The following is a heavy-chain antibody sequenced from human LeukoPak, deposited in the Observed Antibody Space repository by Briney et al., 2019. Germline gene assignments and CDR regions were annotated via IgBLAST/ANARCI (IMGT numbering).Heavy chain of an antibody. CDR3: ARATFWSGYQRDSWYMDV. CDR2: ISDSGGST. CDR1: GFTFTNYA. J-gene: IGHJ6*03. V-gene: IGHV3-23*01. D-gene: IGHD3-3*01. Sequence: PGGSLRLSCAASGFTFTNYAMSWVRQAPGKGLEWVSGISDSGGSTYYADSVKGRFTISRDNSKNTLYLQMSSLGAEDTAVYYCARATFWSGYQRDSWYMDVWGKGTTVTVSS.